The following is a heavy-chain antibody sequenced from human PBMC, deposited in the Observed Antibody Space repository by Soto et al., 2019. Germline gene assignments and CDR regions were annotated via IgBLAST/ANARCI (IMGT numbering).Heavy chain of an antibody. J-gene: IGHJ4*02. Sequence: ASVKVSCKASGYTFTSYYMHWVRQAPGQGLEWMGIINPSGGSTSYAQKFQGRVTMTRDTSTSTVYMELSSLRSEDTAVYYCARVGGSIAVAGTGPFDYWGQGTLVTVSS. CDR3: ARVGGSIAVAGTGPFDY. V-gene: IGHV1-46*01. CDR2: INPSGGST. D-gene: IGHD6-19*01. CDR1: GYTFTSYY.